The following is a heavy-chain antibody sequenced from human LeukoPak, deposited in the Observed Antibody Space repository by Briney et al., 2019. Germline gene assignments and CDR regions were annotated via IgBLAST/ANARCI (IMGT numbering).Heavy chain of an antibody. Sequence: GASVKVSCKASGGTFSSYAISWVRQAPGQGLEWMGGIIPIFGTANYAQKFQGRVTITADESTSTAYMELSSLRSEDTAVYYCARLWLGGDYYYYYMDVWGKGTTVTVSS. V-gene: IGHV1-69*13. J-gene: IGHJ6*03. D-gene: IGHD2-21*01. CDR3: ARLWLGGDYYYYYMDV. CDR1: GGTFSSYA. CDR2: IIPIFGTA.